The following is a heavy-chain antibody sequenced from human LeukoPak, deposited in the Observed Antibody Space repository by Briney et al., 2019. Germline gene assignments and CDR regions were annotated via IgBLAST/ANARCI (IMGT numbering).Heavy chain of an antibody. D-gene: IGHD5-12*01. CDR2: INSDGSST. Sequence: GGSLRLSCAASGFTFSRYWMHWVRQAPGKGLVWVSHINSDGSSTKYAKSVKGRFTISRDNSKNTLYLQMNSLRAEDTAVYYCAKDHSEWLRDYWGQGTLVTVSS. CDR1: GFTFSRYW. J-gene: IGHJ4*02. V-gene: IGHV3-74*03. CDR3: AKDHSEWLRDY.